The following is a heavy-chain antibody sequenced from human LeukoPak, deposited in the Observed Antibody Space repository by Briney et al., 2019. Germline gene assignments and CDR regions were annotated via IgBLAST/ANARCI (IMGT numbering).Heavy chain of an antibody. D-gene: IGHD5-12*01. CDR3: ARSDIVATIDDY. J-gene: IGHJ4*02. CDR2: IKQDGSEK. V-gene: IGHV3-7*03. Sequence: GGSLRLSCAASGFTFSSYWMSWVRQAPGEGLEWVANIKQDGSEKYYVDSVKGRFTISRDNAKNSLYLQMNSLRGEDTAVYYCARSDIVATIDDYWGQGTLVTVSS. CDR1: GFTFSSYW.